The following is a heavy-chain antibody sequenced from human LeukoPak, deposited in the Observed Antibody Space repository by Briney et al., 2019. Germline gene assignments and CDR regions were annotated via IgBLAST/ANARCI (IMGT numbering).Heavy chain of an antibody. J-gene: IGHJ2*01. CDR2: IYDSANT. Sequence: PSETLSLTCTVSGGSISSSSYYWGWIRQPPGKGLEWIGTIYDSANTYYNPSLKSRVTISVDTSKNQFSLKLSSVTAADTAVYYCTRLDRFAGFWYFDLWGRGTLVTVSS. V-gene: IGHV4-39*01. CDR1: GGSISSSSYY. CDR3: TRLDRFAGFWYFDL. D-gene: IGHD3-10*01.